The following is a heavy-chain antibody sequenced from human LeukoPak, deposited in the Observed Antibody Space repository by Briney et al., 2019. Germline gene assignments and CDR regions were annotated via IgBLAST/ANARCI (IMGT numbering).Heavy chain of an antibody. D-gene: IGHD3-9*01. J-gene: IGHJ4*02. CDR1: GFTFSSYA. Sequence: GGSLRLSCATSGFTFSSYAMHWVRQAPGKGLEWVAVISYDGSNKYYADSVKGRFTISRDNSKNTLYLQMNSLRAEDTAVYYCARGEDDILTGYYGDYWGQGTLVTVSS. CDR2: ISYDGSNK. CDR3: ARGEDDILTGYYGDY. V-gene: IGHV3-30-3*01.